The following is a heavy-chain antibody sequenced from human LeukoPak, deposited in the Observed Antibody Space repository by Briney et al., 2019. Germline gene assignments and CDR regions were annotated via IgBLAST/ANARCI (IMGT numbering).Heavy chain of an antibody. Sequence: GGSLRLSCAASGFTFSSYEMNWVRQAPGKGLEWVSAISGSGGSTYYADSVKGRFTISRDNSKNTLYLQMNSLRAEDTAVYYCAKDGYCSGGSCYGRGDFDYWGQGTLVTVSS. CDR1: GFTFSSYE. V-gene: IGHV3-23*01. CDR2: ISGSGGST. J-gene: IGHJ4*02. D-gene: IGHD2-15*01. CDR3: AKDGYCSGGSCYGRGDFDY.